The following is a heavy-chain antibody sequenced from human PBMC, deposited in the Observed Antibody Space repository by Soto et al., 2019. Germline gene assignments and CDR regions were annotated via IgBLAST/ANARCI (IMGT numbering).Heavy chain of an antibody. CDR1: GFTFSDYY. D-gene: IGHD5-18*01. V-gene: IGHV3-11*01. CDR3: ARERYSYGPYYFDY. J-gene: IGHJ4*02. Sequence: GGSVRLSCAASGFTFSDYYMSWIRQAPGKGQEWVSSITSSGSTTYYTDSVKGRFTISRDNAKNSLYLQMNSLRAEDTAVYYCARERYSYGPYYFDYSGQGTLVTVSS. CDR2: ITSSGSTT.